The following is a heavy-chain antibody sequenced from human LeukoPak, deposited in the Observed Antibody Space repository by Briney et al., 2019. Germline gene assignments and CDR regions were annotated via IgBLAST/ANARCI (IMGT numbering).Heavy chain of an antibody. CDR3: ARDGSNSEDGWFDP. V-gene: IGHV1-8*01. J-gene: IGHJ5*02. Sequence: ASVKVSCKASGYTFTSYGINWVRQASGQGLEWMGWMNPNSGNTGYAQKFQGRVTTTRNTSISTAYMELSSLRSEDTAVYYCARDGSNSEDGWFDPWGQGTLVTVSS. CDR2: MNPNSGNT. CDR1: GYTFTSYG. D-gene: IGHD4-11*01.